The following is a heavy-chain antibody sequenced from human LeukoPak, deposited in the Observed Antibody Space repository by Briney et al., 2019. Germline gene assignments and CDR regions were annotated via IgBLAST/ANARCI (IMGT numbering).Heavy chain of an antibody. D-gene: IGHD3-22*01. CDR1: GYTFTGYY. V-gene: IGHV1-2*02. Sequence: GASVKVSCKASGYTFTGYYMHWVRQAPGQGLEWMGWINPNSGGTNYAQKFQGRVTMTRDTSISTAYMELSRLRSDDTAVYYCARDEVGSYYDSIGVLRFHPYYYYYGMDVWGQGTTVTVSS. J-gene: IGHJ6*02. CDR3: ARDEVGSYYDSIGVLRFHPYYYYYGMDV. CDR2: INPNSGGT.